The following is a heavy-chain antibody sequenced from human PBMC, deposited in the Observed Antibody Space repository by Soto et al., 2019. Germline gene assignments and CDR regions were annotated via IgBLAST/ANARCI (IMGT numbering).Heavy chain of an antibody. CDR2: ISYDGSNK. CDR1: GFTFSSYG. D-gene: IGHD4-17*01. V-gene: IGHV3-30*18. J-gene: IGHJ5*02. Sequence: QVQLVESGGGVVQPGRSLRLSCAASGFTFSSYGMHWVRQAPGKGLEWVAVISYDGSNKYYADSVKGRFTISRDNSKNTVNLQMDSLRAEDTAVYYCAKDLGHYGDYVGDPWGQGTMVTVSS. CDR3: AKDLGHYGDYVGDP.